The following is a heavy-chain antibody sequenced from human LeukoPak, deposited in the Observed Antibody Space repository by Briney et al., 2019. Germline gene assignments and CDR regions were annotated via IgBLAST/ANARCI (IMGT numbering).Heavy chain of an antibody. J-gene: IGHJ4*02. CDR2: IYTSGST. CDR3: ARAYCSGGSCYSGFDY. D-gene: IGHD2-15*01. V-gene: IGHV4-4*07. Sequence: SETLSLTCTVSGXSISNYYWSWIRQPAGKGLEWIGRIYTSGSTNYDPSLKSRVTMSVDTSKNQFSLKLSSVTAADTAVYYCARAYCSGGSCYSGFDYWGQGTLVTVSS. CDR1: GXSISNYY.